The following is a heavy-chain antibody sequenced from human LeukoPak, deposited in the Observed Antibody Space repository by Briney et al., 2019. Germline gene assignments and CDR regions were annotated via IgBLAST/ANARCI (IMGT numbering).Heavy chain of an antibody. CDR3: ANVIIVAAGYEYFQH. Sequence: GGSLRLSCAASGFTFSHYAMSWVRQAPGKGLERVSRISGSGSDTFYADSVKGRFTISRDNSKNTLYLQMSSLRAEDTAVYYCANVIIVAAGYEYFQHWGQGTLVSVSS. J-gene: IGHJ1*01. D-gene: IGHD6-13*01. V-gene: IGHV3-23*01. CDR2: ISGSGSDT. CDR1: GFTFSHYA.